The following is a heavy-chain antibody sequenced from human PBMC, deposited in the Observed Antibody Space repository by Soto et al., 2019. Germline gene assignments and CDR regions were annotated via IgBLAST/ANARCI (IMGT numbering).Heavy chain of an antibody. D-gene: IGHD6-13*01. CDR2: IYYSGST. CDR1: GGAISSGDYY. Sequence: PSETLALTCTVSGGAISSGDYYWSWIRQPPGKGLEWIGYIYYSGSTYYNPSLKSRVTISVDTSKNQFSLKLSSVTAADTAVYYCARERSSSSWYDNWFDPWGQGTLVSVSS. CDR3: ARERSSSSWYDNWFDP. J-gene: IGHJ5*02. V-gene: IGHV4-30-4*01.